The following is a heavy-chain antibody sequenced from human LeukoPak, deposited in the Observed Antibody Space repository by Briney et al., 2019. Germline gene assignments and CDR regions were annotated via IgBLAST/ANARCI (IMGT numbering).Heavy chain of an antibody. Sequence: SETLSLTCAVSGYSISSGYYWAWIRQPPGKGLEWIGSIYHSGSTYYNPSLKSRATISVDTSKNQFSLKLTSVTAADTAVYYCAKLEATIGWFDPWGHGTLVTVSS. D-gene: IGHD5-12*01. CDR3: AKLEATIGWFDP. J-gene: IGHJ5*02. CDR1: GYSISSGYY. CDR2: IYHSGST. V-gene: IGHV4-38-2*01.